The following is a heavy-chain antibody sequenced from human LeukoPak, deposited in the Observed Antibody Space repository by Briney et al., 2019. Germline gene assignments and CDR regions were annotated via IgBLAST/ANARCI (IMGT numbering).Heavy chain of an antibody. J-gene: IGHJ3*02. CDR3: ARDFRGDYVWGSYRSSPYAFDI. V-gene: IGHV4-30-2*01. CDR1: GGSISSGGYY. D-gene: IGHD3-16*02. Sequence: SETLSLTCTVSGGSISSGGYYWSWIRQPPGKGLEWIGYIYHSGNTYYNPSLKSRVTMSVDRSKNQFSLKLSSVTAADTAVYYCARDFRGDYVWGSYRSSPYAFDIWGQGTMVTVSS. CDR2: IYHSGNT.